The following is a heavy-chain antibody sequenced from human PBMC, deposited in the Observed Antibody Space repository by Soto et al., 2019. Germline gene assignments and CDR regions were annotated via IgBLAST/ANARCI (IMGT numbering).Heavy chain of an antibody. Sequence: QVQLVESGEAVVQPGKSLRLSCAASGFTFSSYGMYWIRQAPGKGLEWVAAISYDGSNKFHADSVKGRFTISRDNSQNTLYLQMNSLSTEDTAVYYCAKDIVRYTYGACDNWGQGALVTVSS. CDR3: AKDIVRYTYGACDN. CDR2: ISYDGSNK. J-gene: IGHJ4*02. V-gene: IGHV3-30*18. CDR1: GFTFSSYG. D-gene: IGHD5-18*01.